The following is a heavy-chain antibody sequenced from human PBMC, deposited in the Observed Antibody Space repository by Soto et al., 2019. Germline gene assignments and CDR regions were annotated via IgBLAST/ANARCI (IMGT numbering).Heavy chain of an antibody. V-gene: IGHV4-59*01. CDR1: GGSISSYY. J-gene: IGHJ6*03. Sequence: SETLSLTCTVSGGSISSYYWSWIRQPPGKGLEWIGYIYYSGSTNYNPSLKSRVTISVDTSKNQFSLKLSSVTAADTAVYYCARDGATVTTFHYYYYMDVWGKGTTVTVSS. D-gene: IGHD4-17*01. CDR3: ARDGATVTTFHYYYYMDV. CDR2: IYYSGST.